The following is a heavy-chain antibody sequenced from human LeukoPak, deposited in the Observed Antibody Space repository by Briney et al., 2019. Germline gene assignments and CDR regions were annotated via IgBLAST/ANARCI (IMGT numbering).Heavy chain of an antibody. CDR2: IYYSGST. J-gene: IGHJ4*02. CDR1: GGSISSGDYY. Sequence: PSETLSLTCTVSGGSISSGDYYCSWIRQPPGKGLEWIGYIYYSGSTHYNPSLRSRITISVDTSKNQFSLKLSSVTAADTAVYYCASYYGSGSYPLFNYWGQGTLVTVSS. D-gene: IGHD3-10*01. CDR3: ASYYGSGSYPLFNY. V-gene: IGHV4-30-4*01.